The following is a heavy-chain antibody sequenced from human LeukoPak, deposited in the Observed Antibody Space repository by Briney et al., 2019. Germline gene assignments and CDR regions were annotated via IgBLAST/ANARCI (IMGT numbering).Heavy chain of an antibody. CDR2: IDRDGSRI. Sequence: GGSLRLSCAVSGFTFSSYGMHWVRQAPGKGLVWVSRIDRDGSRINYADSVKGRFSISRDNGKNTLFLQMNSLRAEDAAVYYCARSRHYCSGGSCYSSYYYYGMDVWGQGTTVTVSS. CDR1: GFTFSSYG. V-gene: IGHV3-74*01. CDR3: ARSRHYCSGGSCYSSYYYYGMDV. D-gene: IGHD2-15*01. J-gene: IGHJ6*02.